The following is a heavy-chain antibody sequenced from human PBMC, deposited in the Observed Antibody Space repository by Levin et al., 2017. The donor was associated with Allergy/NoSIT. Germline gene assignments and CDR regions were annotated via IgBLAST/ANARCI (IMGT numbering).Heavy chain of an antibody. CDR3: ASLKDCSSTSCSWYGMDV. CDR2: IYSGGST. D-gene: IGHD2-2*01. CDR1: GFIVSSHY. V-gene: IGHV3-53*01. J-gene: IGHJ6*02. Sequence: GESLKISCAASGFIVSSHYMNWVRQAPGKGLEWVSIIYSGGSTNYADSVKGRFTISRDNSKNTLYLQMNSLRAEDTAVYYCASLKDCSSTSCSWYGMDVWGQGTTVTVSS.